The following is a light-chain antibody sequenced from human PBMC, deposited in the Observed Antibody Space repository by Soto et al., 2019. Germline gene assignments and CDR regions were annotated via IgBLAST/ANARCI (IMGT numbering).Light chain of an antibody. V-gene: IGKV4-1*01. Sequence: DIVLTQSPDSLAVSLGERATINCKSSQSILYSSNNKNYLAWYQQKPGHPPKQLIYWASTRESGVPDRFSGGGSGTDFTLTISSLQAEDVAVYYCQQYYETPTTFGQGTKVEIK. CDR1: QSILYSSNNKNY. CDR2: WAS. J-gene: IGKJ1*01. CDR3: QQYYETPTT.